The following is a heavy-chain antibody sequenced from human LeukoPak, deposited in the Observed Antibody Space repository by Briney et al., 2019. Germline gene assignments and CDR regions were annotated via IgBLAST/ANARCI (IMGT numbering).Heavy chain of an antibody. CDR2: IIPIFGTA. D-gene: IGHD4-23*01. Sequence: AASVKVSCKASGGTFSSYAISWVRQAPGQGLEWMGGIIPIFGTANYAQKFQGRVTITADESTSTAYMELSSLRSEDTAVYYCARYGGNNAFDIWGQGTMVTVSS. CDR3: ARYGGNNAFDI. V-gene: IGHV1-69*01. J-gene: IGHJ3*02. CDR1: GGTFSSYA.